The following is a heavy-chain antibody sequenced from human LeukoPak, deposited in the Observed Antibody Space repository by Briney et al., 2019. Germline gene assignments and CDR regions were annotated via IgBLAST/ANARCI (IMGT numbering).Heavy chain of an antibody. CDR1: GGTFSSYA. CDR3: ARDGGTYGYSSSWLSPYYFDY. CDR2: IIPIFGTA. Sequence: SVKVSCKASGGTFSSYAISWVRQAPGQGLEWMGGIIPIFGTANYAQKFQGRVTITADESTSTAYMELSSLRPEDTAVYYCARDGGTYGYSSSWLSPYYFDYWGQGTLVTVSS. D-gene: IGHD6-13*01. J-gene: IGHJ4*02. V-gene: IGHV1-69*13.